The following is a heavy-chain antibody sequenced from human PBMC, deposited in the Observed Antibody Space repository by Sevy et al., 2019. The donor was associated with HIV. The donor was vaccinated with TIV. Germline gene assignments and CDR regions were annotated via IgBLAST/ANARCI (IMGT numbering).Heavy chain of an antibody. D-gene: IGHD2-15*01. CDR3: AKRRVQSGLSGGGANYGWDV. CDR2: LIGGGGRT. V-gene: IGHV3-23*01. J-gene: IGHJ6*02. Sequence: GGSLRLSCVASGFTFRSFSMHWVRQAPGKGLEWVSTLIGGGGRTTYADSVTGRFTISRDNSKTILYLQMNSMRADDTAIYYCAKRRVQSGLSGGGANYGWDVCGHGTTVTVSS. CDR1: GFTFRSFS.